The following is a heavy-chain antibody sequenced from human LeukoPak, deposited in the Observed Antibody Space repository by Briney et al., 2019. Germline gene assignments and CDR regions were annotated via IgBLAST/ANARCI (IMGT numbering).Heavy chain of an antibody. Sequence: GESLKISCKGSGYSFTSYWIGWVRQMPGKGLEWMGIIYPGDSDTRYSPSFQGQVTISADKSISTAYLQWSGLKASDTAMYYCARRGSLYCSSTSCLGWFDPWGQGTLVTVSS. D-gene: IGHD2-2*01. V-gene: IGHV5-51*01. J-gene: IGHJ5*02. CDR3: ARRGSLYCSSTSCLGWFDP. CDR1: GYSFTSYW. CDR2: IYPGDSDT.